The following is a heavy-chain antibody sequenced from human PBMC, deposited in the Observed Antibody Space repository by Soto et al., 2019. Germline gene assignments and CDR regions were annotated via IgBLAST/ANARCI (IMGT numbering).Heavy chain of an antibody. J-gene: IGHJ4*02. Sequence: QVQLVESGGGVVQPGRSLRLSCAASGFTFSSYTMHWGRQAPGKGLEWVAVISYDGSNKYYADSVKGRFTISRDHSKNTLYLQMNSLRAEDTAVYYCARVGSYYDSSGYPDYWGQGTLVTVSS. CDR1: GFTFSSYT. D-gene: IGHD3-22*01. CDR2: ISYDGSNK. CDR3: ARVGSYYDSSGYPDY. V-gene: IGHV3-30-3*01.